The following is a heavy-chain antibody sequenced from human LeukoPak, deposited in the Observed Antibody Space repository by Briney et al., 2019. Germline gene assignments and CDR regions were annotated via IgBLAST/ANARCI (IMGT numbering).Heavy chain of an antibody. CDR3: ARHGSSGYYYDVDY. V-gene: IGHV4-39*01. Sequence: SETLSLTCTVSGGSISSSSYYWGWIRQPPGKGLEWIGSIYYSGSTYYNPSIKSRVTISVDTSKNQFSLKLSSVTAADTAVYYCARHGSSGYYYDVDYWGQGTLVTVSS. CDR2: IYYSGST. CDR1: GGSISSSSYY. J-gene: IGHJ4*02. D-gene: IGHD3-22*01.